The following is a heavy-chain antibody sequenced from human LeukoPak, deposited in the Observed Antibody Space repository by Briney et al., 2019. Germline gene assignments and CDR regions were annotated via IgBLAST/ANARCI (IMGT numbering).Heavy chain of an antibody. CDR3: AKGTDYYDSSAALDY. Sequence: GGSLRLSCAASGFTFSSYATSWVRQAPGKGLEWVSAISGSGGSTYYADSVKGRFTISRDNSKNTLYLQMNSLRAEDTAVYYCAKGTDYYDSSAALDYWGQGTLVTVSS. CDR1: GFTFSSYA. V-gene: IGHV3-23*01. J-gene: IGHJ4*02. D-gene: IGHD3-22*01. CDR2: ISGSGGST.